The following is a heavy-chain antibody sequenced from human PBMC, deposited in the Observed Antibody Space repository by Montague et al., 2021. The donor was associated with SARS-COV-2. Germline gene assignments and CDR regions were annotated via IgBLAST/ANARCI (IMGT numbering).Heavy chain of an antibody. CDR3: ARGRQHFNMIVVVMTGGEYYFDY. V-gene: IGHV4-34*01. CDR1: GGSITDYY. CDR2: INHRGTS. Sequence: SETLSLTRAVYGGSITDYYWSWIRQPPGKGLEWIGEINHRGTSNYNPSLKSRVSISVDTSKNQFSLYLGSVTAADTAVYYCARGRQHFNMIVVVMTGGEYYFDYWARGTLVTVSS. J-gene: IGHJ4*02. D-gene: IGHD3-22*01.